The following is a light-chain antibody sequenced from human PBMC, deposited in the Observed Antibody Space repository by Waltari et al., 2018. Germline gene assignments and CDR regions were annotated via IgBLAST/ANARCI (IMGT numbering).Light chain of an antibody. CDR1: SSDVGGYNS. CDR3: CSYAGSYTWV. CDR2: DVS. J-gene: IGLJ3*02. V-gene: IGLV2-11*01. Sequence: QSALTQPRSVSGSPGQSVTISCTGTSSDVGGYNSVSWYQQHPGKAPRPLIDDVSKRPSGVPDRFSGSKSGNTASLTISGLQAEDEADYYCCSYAGSYTWVFGGGTKLTVL.